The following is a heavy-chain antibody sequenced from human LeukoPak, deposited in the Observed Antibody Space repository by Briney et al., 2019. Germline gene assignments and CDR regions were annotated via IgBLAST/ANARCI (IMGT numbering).Heavy chain of an antibody. J-gene: IGHJ4*02. D-gene: IGHD6-13*01. CDR1: GFTFSSYG. CDR2: IWYDGSNK. Sequence: PGRSLRLSCAASGFTFSSYGMHWVRQAPGKGLEWVAVIWYDGSNKYYADSVKGRFTISRDNSKNTLYLQMNSLRAEDTAVYYCARAPYSSSALDYWGQGTLVIVSS. V-gene: IGHV3-33*01. CDR3: ARAPYSSSALDY.